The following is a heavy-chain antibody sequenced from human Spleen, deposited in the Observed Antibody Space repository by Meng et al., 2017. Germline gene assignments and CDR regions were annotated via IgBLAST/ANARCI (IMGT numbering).Heavy chain of an antibody. CDR3: ARDFD. J-gene: IGHJ4*02. CDR1: GFTFNNNW. D-gene: IGHD3-9*01. Sequence: GGSLRLSCAASGFTFNNNWMSWVRQAPGKGLEWVANIKPDGSEKTYVDSVKGRFTISRDNAKNLVYLQMNSLRAEDTAMYYCARDFDWGQGTLVTVSS. CDR2: IKPDGSEK. V-gene: IGHV3-7*01.